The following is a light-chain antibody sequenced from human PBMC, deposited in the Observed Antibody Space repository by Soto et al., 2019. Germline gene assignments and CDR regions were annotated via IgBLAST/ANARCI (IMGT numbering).Light chain of an antibody. CDR3: HQYYILGT. V-gene: IGKV1-8*01. J-gene: IGKJ3*01. Sequence: AIRMTQSPSSLSASTGDRVTITCRASQGISSYLAWYQQQPGKAPKLLIYAASTLQSGVPSRFSGSGSGTDFSLTISCLQSEDFATYYCHQYYILGTFGPGTKVDIK. CDR2: AAS. CDR1: QGISSY.